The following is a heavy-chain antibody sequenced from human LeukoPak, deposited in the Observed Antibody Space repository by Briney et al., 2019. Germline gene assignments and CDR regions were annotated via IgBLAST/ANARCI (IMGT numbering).Heavy chain of an antibody. V-gene: IGHV1-18*01. J-gene: IGHJ4*02. CDR1: GYTFTSYG. CDR2: ISAYNGNT. CDR3: ARDLRFGELSFLPFDY. D-gene: IGHD3-10*01. Sequence: ASVKVSCKASGYTFTSYGISWVRQAPGQGLEWMGWISAYNGNTNYAQKLQGRVTMTTDTSTSTAYMELRSLRSDDTAVYYCARDLRFGELSFLPFDYWGQGTLVTVSS.